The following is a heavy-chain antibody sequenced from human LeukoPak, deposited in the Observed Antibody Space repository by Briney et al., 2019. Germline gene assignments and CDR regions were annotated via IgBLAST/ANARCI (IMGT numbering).Heavy chain of an antibody. D-gene: IGHD2-15*01. Sequence: PGGSLRLSCATSGFTFSNYGMHWVRQAPGKGLEWVAFIRYDGSNKYYADSVKGRFTISRDNSKNTLYLQMNSLRAEDTAVYYCATNVGSNFDYWGQGTLVTVSS. CDR1: GFTFSNYG. V-gene: IGHV3-30*02. CDR2: IRYDGSNK. J-gene: IGHJ4*02. CDR3: ATNVGSNFDY.